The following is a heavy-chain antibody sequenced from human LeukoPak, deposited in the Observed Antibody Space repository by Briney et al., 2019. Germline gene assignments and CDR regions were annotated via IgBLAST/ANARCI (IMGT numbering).Heavy chain of an antibody. D-gene: IGHD1-26*01. J-gene: IGHJ4*02. CDR3: ARSADSSGSYVN. CDR2: ISHSGST. Sequence: DPSETLSLTCAVYGGSFSGYYWSWIRQPPGKGLEWIGEISHSGSTNYNPSLKSRVTISLDTSKKQFSLRLSSVTAADTAVYYCARSADSSGSYVNWGQGTLVTVSS. V-gene: IGHV4-34*01. CDR1: GGSFSGYY.